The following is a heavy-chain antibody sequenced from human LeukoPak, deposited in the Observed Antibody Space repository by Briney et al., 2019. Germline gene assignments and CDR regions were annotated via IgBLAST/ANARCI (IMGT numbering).Heavy chain of an antibody. CDR2: VNHNGYT. CDR1: GTSFTSYY. Sequence: PSETLSLTCGVSGTSFTSYYWSRIRQTPGKGLEWIGEVNHNGYTNMNPSLKSRVTISVDTSKNQFSLMMTSVTAADTAVYFCARMTTGHDYWGQGTLVTVSS. V-gene: IGHV4-34*01. D-gene: IGHD4-17*01. J-gene: IGHJ4*02. CDR3: ARMTTGHDY.